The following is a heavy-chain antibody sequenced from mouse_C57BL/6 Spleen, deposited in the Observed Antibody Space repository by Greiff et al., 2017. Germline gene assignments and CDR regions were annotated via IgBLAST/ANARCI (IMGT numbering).Heavy chain of an antibody. CDR1: GFTFSSYG. J-gene: IGHJ3*01. Sequence: VQLKESGGDLVKPGGSLKLSCAASGFTFSSYGMSWVRQTPDKRLEWVATISSGGSYTYYPDSVKGRFTISRDNAKNTLYLRMSSLKSADTAMYDCARQGGYPWFAYWGQGTLVTVSA. CDR3: ARQGGYPWFAY. CDR2: ISSGGSYT. V-gene: IGHV5-6*01. D-gene: IGHD2-2*01.